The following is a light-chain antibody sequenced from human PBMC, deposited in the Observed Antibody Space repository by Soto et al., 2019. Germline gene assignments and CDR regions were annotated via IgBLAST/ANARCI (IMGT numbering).Light chain of an antibody. Sequence: EIVMTQSPAALSVSPGDKVTLSCRASQSISNNLAWYQQKPGQAPRLLIYFASTRATGIPARFSGSGSGTEFSLNISSLQSEDLGLYYCQHYNKLPLTFGGGTKVETK. J-gene: IGKJ4*01. CDR1: QSISNN. CDR3: QHYNKLPLT. CDR2: FAS. V-gene: IGKV3-15*01.